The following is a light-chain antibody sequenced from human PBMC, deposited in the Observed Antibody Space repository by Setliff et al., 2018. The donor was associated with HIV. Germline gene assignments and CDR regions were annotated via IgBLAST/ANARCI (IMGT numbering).Light chain of an antibody. CDR1: SSDVGGYNY. CDR2: AVS. J-gene: IGLJ1*01. Sequence: QSALTQPASVSGSPGQSITISCTGTSSDVGGYNYVSWYQQHPGKAPKLMISAVSNRPSGVSNRFSGSKSGYTASLTISGLQAEDEADYYCSSYTSSTPLYVFGTGTKV. CDR3: SSYTSSTPLYV. V-gene: IGLV2-14*03.